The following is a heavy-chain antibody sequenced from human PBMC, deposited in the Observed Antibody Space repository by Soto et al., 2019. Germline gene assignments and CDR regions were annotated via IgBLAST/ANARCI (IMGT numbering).Heavy chain of an antibody. D-gene: IGHD3-16*01. CDR3: AHIPNYYQYDWFDP. CDR2: MYWDDDK. J-gene: IGHJ5*02. Sequence: QITLKESGPTLVKPTQTLTLTCTFSGFSLTTRGVGVGWIRQPPGNALECLALMYWDDDKRYSPSLQSRLSITKDTSKNQVVLTMTNVDPVDTATYYCAHIPNYYQYDWFDPWGQGTLVSVSS. V-gene: IGHV2-5*02. CDR1: GFSLTTRGVG.